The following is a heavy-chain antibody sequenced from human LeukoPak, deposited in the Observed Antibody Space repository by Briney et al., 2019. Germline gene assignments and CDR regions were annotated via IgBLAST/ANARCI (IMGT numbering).Heavy chain of an antibody. CDR1: GFTFSSYW. V-gene: IGHV3-7*01. Sequence: GGSLRLSCAASGFTFSSYWMSWVRQAPGKGLEWLANIKQDGSEKYYVDSVKGRFTISRDNAKNSLYLQMNSLRAEDTAVYYCARTGDGINTYYYYYMDVWGKGTTVTVSS. CDR2: IKQDGSEK. CDR3: ARTGDGINTYYYYYMDV. D-gene: IGHD2-21*02. J-gene: IGHJ6*03.